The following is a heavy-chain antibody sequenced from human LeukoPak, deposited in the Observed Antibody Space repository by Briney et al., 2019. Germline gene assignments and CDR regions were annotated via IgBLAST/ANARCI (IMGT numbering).Heavy chain of an antibody. D-gene: IGHD2-21*01. J-gene: IGHJ6*02. Sequence: GESLGISCKGSGYSFTSYWISWVRQMPGKGLEWMGRIDPSDSYTNYSPSFQGHVTISADKSISTAYLQWSSLKASDTAMYYCASVDNYYYYYGMDVWGQGTTVTVSS. CDR1: GYSFTSYW. CDR2: IDPSDSYT. CDR3: ASVDNYYYYYGMDV. V-gene: IGHV5-10-1*01.